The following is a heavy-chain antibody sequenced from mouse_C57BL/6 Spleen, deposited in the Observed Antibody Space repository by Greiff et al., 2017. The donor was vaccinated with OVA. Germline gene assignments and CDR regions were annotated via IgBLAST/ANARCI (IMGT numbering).Heavy chain of an antibody. Sequence: QVQLQQPGAELVKPGASVKLSCTASGYTFTSYWMHWVKQRPGQGLEWIGMIHPNSGSTNYTEKFKSKATLTVDKSSSTAYMQLSSLTSEDAAVYYCARSSNWDFDYWGQGTTLTVSS. CDR2: IHPNSGST. CDR3: ARSSNWDFDY. V-gene: IGHV1-64*01. D-gene: IGHD4-1*01. J-gene: IGHJ2*01. CDR1: GYTFTSYW.